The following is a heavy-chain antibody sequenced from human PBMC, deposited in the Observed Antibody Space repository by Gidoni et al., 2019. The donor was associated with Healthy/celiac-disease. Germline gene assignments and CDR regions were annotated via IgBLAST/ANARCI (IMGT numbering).Heavy chain of an antibody. CDR3: ARAYYDSSGYRFRWFDP. Sequence: QLQLQESGPGLVKPSETLSLTCTVSGGSISSSSYYWGWIRQPPGKGLEWIGSIYYSGSTYYNPSLKSRVTISVDTSKNQFSLKLSSVTAADTAVYYCARAYYDSSGYRFRWFDPWGQGTLVTVSS. J-gene: IGHJ5*02. CDR2: IYYSGST. D-gene: IGHD3-22*01. V-gene: IGHV4-39*01. CDR1: GGSISSSSYY.